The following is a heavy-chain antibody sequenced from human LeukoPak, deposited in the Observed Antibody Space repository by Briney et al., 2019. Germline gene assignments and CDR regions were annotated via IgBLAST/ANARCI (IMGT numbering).Heavy chain of an antibody. CDR2: ITGSGGST. Sequence: GGSLRLSCAASGFTFSNYAMNWVRQAPGKGLEWVSAITGSGGSTYYTDSVKGRFTISRDNSKNTVYLQMNSLRGEDTAIYYCAKNWGTSNYFFDYWGQGTLVTVSS. CDR1: GFTFSNYA. V-gene: IGHV3-23*01. CDR3: AKNWGTSNYFFDY. J-gene: IGHJ4*02. D-gene: IGHD7-27*01.